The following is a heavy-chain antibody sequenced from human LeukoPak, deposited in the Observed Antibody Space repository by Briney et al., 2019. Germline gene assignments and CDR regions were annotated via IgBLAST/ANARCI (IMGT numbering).Heavy chain of an antibody. D-gene: IGHD3-3*01. V-gene: IGHV3-73*01. CDR1: GFTFSGSA. CDR2: IRSKANSYAT. J-gene: IGHJ6*03. Sequence: PGGSLRLSCAASGFTFSGSAMHWVRQASGKGLEWVGRIRSKANSYATAYAASVKGRFTISRDDSKNTAYLQMNSLKTEDTAVYYCTLRNDFWSGYYEGYYYYMDVWGKGTTVTVSS. CDR3: TLRNDFWSGYYEGYYYYMDV.